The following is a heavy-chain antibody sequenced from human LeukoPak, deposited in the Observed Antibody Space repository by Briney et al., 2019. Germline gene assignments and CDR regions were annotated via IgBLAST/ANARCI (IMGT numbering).Heavy chain of an antibody. V-gene: IGHV4-59*08. CDR2: ISYSGTI. J-gene: IGHJ5*02. CDR3: AXXXXVAGQGYHWFDP. CDR1: GGSISSYY. D-gene: IGHD6-19*01. Sequence: SETLSLTCTVSGGSISSYYWNWIRQPPGKGLEWIGYISYSGTINYNPSLKSRLTISVDTSKNQFSLKLSSVTAADTAVYFCAXXXXVAGQGYHWFDPWGQGTLVTVSS.